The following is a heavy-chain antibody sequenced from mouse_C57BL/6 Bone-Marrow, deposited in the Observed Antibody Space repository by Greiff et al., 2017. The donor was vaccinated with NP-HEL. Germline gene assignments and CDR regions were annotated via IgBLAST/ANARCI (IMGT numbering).Heavy chain of an antibody. Sequence: EVNVVESGGGLVQPKGSLKLSCAASGFTFNTYAMHWVRQAPGKGLEWVARIRSKSSNYATYYADSVKDRFTISRDDSQSMLYLQMNNLKTEDTAMYYCVREAYYYDYDGYYFDYWGQGTTLTVSS. CDR1: GFTFNTYA. V-gene: IGHV10-3*01. J-gene: IGHJ2*01. D-gene: IGHD2-4*01. CDR3: VREAYYYDYDGYYFDY. CDR2: IRSKSSNYAT.